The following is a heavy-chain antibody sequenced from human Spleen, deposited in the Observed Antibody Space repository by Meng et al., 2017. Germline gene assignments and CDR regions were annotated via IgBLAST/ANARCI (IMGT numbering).Heavy chain of an antibody. CDR1: GYTFTNYA. V-gene: IGHV1-3*04. D-gene: IGHD5-24*01. J-gene: IGHJ4*02. Sequence: QVQLVQSGAEVKKPGASAKVSCKASGYTFTNYAMHWVRQAPGQRPEWMGWINTDNGNTKYSQKCQGRVTFSRDTSASTASMELSSLTSEDTAVYYCARVWITEMANFDYWGQGTLVTVSS. CDR3: ARVWITEMANFDY. CDR2: INTDNGNT.